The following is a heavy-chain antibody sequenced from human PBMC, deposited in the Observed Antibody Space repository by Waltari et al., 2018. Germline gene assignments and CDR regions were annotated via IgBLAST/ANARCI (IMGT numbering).Heavy chain of an antibody. D-gene: IGHD5-12*01. CDR2: FYYSGST. CDR3: ARHWKKSGYRFDP. J-gene: IGHJ5*02. V-gene: IGHV4-39*01. Sequence: QLQLQESGPGLVKPSETLSLTCTVSGGSITTSSYYWGWIRQSPGKGLEWIGGFYYSGSTYYNPTLKSRVTISGDTSKNQFSLKLSSVTAADTAVYYCARHWKKSGYRFDPWGQGTLVTASS. CDR1: GGSITTSSYY.